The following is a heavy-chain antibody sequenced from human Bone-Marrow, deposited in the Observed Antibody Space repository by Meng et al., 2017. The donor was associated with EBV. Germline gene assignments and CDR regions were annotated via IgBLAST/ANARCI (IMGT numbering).Heavy chain of an antibody. V-gene: IGHV1-69*06. J-gene: IGHJ4*02. D-gene: IGHD3-10*01. CDR2: LIPMLGAP. Sequence: QVQLVQSGAEVKKPXSSVKVSCKTSGGPFNSDAISWVRQAPGQGLEWIGGLIPMLGAPNYAQKFQDRVTITADKSTSIHYMELSSLRSDDTAVYYCASESGRGYTPDYWGRGTLVTVSS. CDR3: ASESGRGYTPDY. CDR1: GGPFNSDA.